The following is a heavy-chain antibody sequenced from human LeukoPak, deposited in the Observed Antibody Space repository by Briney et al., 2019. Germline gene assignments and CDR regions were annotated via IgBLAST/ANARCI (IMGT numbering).Heavy chain of an antibody. CDR3: ARDNSVGDIAWWFDP. CDR2: INPTGTTT. Sequence: GASVKVSCKASGYTFINNWMHWVRQAPGQGLEWVGLINPTGTTTLYAQKFQGRVTMTRDMSTTTDYMELSSLRSEDTAVYYCARDNSVGDIAWWFDPWGQGTLVTVSS. D-gene: IGHD3-16*02. V-gene: IGHV1-46*01. J-gene: IGHJ5*02. CDR1: GYTFINNW.